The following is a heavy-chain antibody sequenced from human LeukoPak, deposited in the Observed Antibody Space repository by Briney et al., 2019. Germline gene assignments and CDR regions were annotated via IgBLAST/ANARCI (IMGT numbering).Heavy chain of an antibody. V-gene: IGHV1-46*01. CDR1: GYTFTSYY. CDR3: ATDYYDSSAYQNYYMDV. D-gene: IGHD3-22*01. CDR2: INPSGGST. J-gene: IGHJ6*03. Sequence: GASVKVSCKASGYTFTSYYMHWVRQAPGQGLEWMGIINPSGGSTSYAQKFQGRVTMTRDISTSTVYMELSSLRSEDTAVYYCATDYYDSSAYQNYYMDVWGKGTTVTVSS.